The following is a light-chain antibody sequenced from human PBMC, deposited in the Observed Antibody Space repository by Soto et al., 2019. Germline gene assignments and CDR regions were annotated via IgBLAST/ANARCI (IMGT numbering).Light chain of an antibody. J-gene: IGKJ1*01. Sequence: AIRMTQSPSSFSASTGDRVTITCRASQGISSHLAWYQQKPGKAPKLLIYAASTLQSGVPSRFSGSGSGTDFTLTISCPQSEDFATYYCQQYYSYPWTFGQGTKV. CDR1: QGISSH. V-gene: IGKV1-8*01. CDR3: QQYYSYPWT. CDR2: AAS.